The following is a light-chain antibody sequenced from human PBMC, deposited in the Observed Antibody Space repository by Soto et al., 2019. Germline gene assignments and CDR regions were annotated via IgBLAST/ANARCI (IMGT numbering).Light chain of an antibody. V-gene: IGKV3-15*01. CDR3: KQYNNWPPGT. CDR1: QSVSSN. Sequence: EIVMTQSPATLSVSPGERATLSCRASQSVSSNLAWYQQKPGQAPRLLIYGASTRATGIPARFSGSGSGTEFTITISSLQSEDFAVYYCKQYNNWPPGTFGQGTKVEIK. J-gene: IGKJ1*01. CDR2: GAS.